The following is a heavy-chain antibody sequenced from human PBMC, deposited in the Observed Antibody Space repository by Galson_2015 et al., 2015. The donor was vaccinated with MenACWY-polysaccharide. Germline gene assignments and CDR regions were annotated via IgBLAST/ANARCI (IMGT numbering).Heavy chain of an antibody. D-gene: IGHD3-10*01. CDR1: GLTFSNNW. CDR3: VGPLGRGGTGAYGMDA. Sequence: SLRLSCAASGLTFSNNWIHWVRQAPGKGLVWVSRINSDASSTAYADSVKGRFTISRDNAKNTLYLQMNSLRVEDTAVCYCVGPLGRGGTGAYGMDAWGQGTTVTDSS. J-gene: IGHJ6*02. V-gene: IGHV3-74*01. CDR2: INSDASST.